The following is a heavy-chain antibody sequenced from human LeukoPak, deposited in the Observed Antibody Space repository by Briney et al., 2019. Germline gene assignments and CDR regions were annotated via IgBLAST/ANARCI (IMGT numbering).Heavy chain of an antibody. CDR1: GGSISSGGYS. V-gene: IGHV4-30-2*01. D-gene: IGHD6-6*01. CDR2: IYHSGST. J-gene: IGHJ4*02. Sequence: PSETLSLTCAVSGGSISSGGYSWSWIRQPPGKGLEWIGYIYHSGSTYYNPSLKSRVTISVDKSKNQFSLKLSSVTAADTAVYYCARRRWRYSSSSSFDYWGQGTLVTVSS. CDR3: ARRRWRYSSSSSFDY.